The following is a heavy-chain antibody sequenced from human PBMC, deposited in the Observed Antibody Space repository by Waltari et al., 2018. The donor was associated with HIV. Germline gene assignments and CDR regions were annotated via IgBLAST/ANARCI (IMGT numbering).Heavy chain of an antibody. D-gene: IGHD2-21*01. CDR1: GFTFSSYA. CDR3: AKDNRDPLGTLWY. J-gene: IGHJ4*02. Sequence: EVPLLEAGGGLVQPRGSLHLTCAASGFTFSSYAMSWVRQAPGKGLEWVLFISGSGGSTYYADSVKGRFTISRDNSKNTLYLQMNSLRAEDTAVYYCAKDNRDPLGTLWYWGQGTLVTVSS. CDR2: ISGSGGST. V-gene: IGHV3-23*01.